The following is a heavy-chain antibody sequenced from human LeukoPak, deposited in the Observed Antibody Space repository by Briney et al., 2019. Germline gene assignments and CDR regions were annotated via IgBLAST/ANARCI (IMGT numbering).Heavy chain of an antibody. V-gene: IGHV3-23*01. CDR2: ISGSGGST. CDR3: AKDEARYYDFWSGSTDGWFDP. Sequence: GVSLRLSCAGSGFTFSSYAMSWVRQAPGKGLEWVSAISGSGGSTYYADSVKGRFTISRDNSKNTLYLQMNSLRAEDTAVYYCAKDEARYYDFWSGSTDGWFDPWGQGTLVTVSS. D-gene: IGHD3-3*01. J-gene: IGHJ5*02. CDR1: GFTFSSYA.